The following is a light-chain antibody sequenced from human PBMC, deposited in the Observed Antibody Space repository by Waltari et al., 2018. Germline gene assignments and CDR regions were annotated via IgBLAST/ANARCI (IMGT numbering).Light chain of an antibody. V-gene: IGKV1-NL1*01. J-gene: IGKJ1*01. CDR2: TAS. CDR3: QQYYSTRT. Sequence: DIQMTQSPSSLSASVGDRATITCRARQGISNSLAWYQQKPGKAPKLLLYTASRLESGVPSRFSGSGSGTDYTLTISSLQPEDFATYYCQQYYSTRTFGQGTKVEIK. CDR1: QGISNS.